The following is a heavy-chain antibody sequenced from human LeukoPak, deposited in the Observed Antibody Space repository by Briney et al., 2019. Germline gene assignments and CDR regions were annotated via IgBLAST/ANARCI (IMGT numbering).Heavy chain of an antibody. CDR2: INPSGGST. D-gene: IGHD3-22*01. CDR1: GYTFTSYY. J-gene: IGHJ6*03. V-gene: IGHV1-46*01. Sequence: GASVKVSCKASGYTFTSYYMHWVRQAPGQGLEWMGIINPSGGSTSYAQKFQGRVTMTRDMSTSTVYMELSSLRSEDTAVYYCARSEGDSSGYPHYYYYMDVWAKGPRSPSP. CDR3: ARSEGDSSGYPHYYYYMDV.